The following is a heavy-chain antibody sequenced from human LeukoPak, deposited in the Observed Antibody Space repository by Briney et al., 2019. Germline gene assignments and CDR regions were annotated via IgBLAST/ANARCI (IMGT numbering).Heavy chain of an antibody. J-gene: IGHJ6*03. CDR2: ISSSGSTI. V-gene: IGHV3-11*01. CDR1: GFTFSDYY. Sequence: GGSLRLSCAASGFTFSDYYMSWIRQAPGKGLEWVSYISSSGSTIYYADSVKGRFTISRDNAKNSLYLQMNSLRAEDTAVYYCARDRSSSWCGWGYYYYYMDVWGKGTTVTVSS. CDR3: ARDRSSSWCGWGYYYYYMDV. D-gene: IGHD6-13*01.